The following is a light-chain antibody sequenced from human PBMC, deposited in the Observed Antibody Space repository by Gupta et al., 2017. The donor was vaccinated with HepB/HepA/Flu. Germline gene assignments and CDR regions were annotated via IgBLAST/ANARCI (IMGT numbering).Light chain of an antibody. Sequence: SSVLTQPPSVSLAPGKTARITCGGNNIRSYSVHWYQQKPGQAPMLVVYDDSGRPSGIPERFSGSSSGNTATLTISRVEAGDEADYYCQVWDSSSDNRVFGGGTKLTVL. J-gene: IGLJ3*02. CDR1: NIRSYS. CDR3: QVWDSSSDNRV. V-gene: IGLV3-21*03. CDR2: DDS.